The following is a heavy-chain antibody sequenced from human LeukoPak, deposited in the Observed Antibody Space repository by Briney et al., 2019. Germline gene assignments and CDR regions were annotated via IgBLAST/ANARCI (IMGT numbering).Heavy chain of an antibody. CDR2: MSYDGSNK. D-gene: IGHD2-2*01. Sequence: GGSLRLSCAASGFTFSTYNMHGVRQAPGKGLEWVVVMSYDGSNKYHADSVKGRFTISRDNSKNTLYLQMSSLRAEDTAVYYCARDSSDIVVVYGFDYWGQGTLVTASS. CDR1: GFTFSTYN. J-gene: IGHJ4*02. V-gene: IGHV3-30-3*01. CDR3: ARDSSDIVVVYGFDY.